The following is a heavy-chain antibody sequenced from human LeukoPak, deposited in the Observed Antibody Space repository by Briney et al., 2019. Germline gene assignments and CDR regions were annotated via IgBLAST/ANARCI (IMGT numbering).Heavy chain of an antibody. D-gene: IGHD3-16*01. J-gene: IGHJ4*02. Sequence: SETLSLTCTVSGGSISSYYWSWIRQPAGKGLEWIGRIYTSGSTNYNPSLKSRVTISVDKSKNQFSLKLSSVTAADTAVYYCVRDVGADVWGMFYFGYWGQGTLVTVSS. CDR3: VRDVGADVWGMFYFGY. V-gene: IGHV4-4*07. CDR1: GGSISSYY. CDR2: IYTSGST.